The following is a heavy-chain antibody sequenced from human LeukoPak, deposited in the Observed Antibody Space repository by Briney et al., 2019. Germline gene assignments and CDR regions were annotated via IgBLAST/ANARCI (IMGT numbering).Heavy chain of an antibody. Sequence: GGSLKLACEGSGFTVSSNYMSWVGQAPVKGLEWVSVIYSGGSTYYAGSVKGRFTISKDNSKNTLYLQMNSLRAEDTAVYYCATSAAVRLVDYWGQGALVTVSS. J-gene: IGHJ4*02. V-gene: IGHV3-53*01. CDR3: ATSAAVRLVDY. CDR2: IYSGGST. D-gene: IGHD6-6*01. CDR1: GFTVSSNY.